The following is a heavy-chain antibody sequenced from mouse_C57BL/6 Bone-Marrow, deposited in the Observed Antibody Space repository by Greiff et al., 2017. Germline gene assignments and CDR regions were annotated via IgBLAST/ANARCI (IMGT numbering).Heavy chain of an antibody. Sequence: VQLQPGAELVKPGASVKLSCKASGYTFTSYWMHWVKQRPGRGLEWIGRIDPNSGGTKYNEKFKSKATLTVDKPSSTAYMQLSSLTSEDSAVYYCASTPDGYYPSFYYWGQSTTLTVSS. CDR2: IDPNSGGT. J-gene: IGHJ2*01. V-gene: IGHV1-72*01. CDR1: GYTFTSYW. CDR3: ASTPDGYYPSFYY. D-gene: IGHD2-3*01.